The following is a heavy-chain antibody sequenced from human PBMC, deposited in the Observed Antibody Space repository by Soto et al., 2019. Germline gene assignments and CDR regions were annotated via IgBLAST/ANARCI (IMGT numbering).Heavy chain of an antibody. CDR1: GGSFSGYY. CDR3: ARYLQVTYGAFDI. J-gene: IGHJ3*02. CDR2: INHSGST. Sequence: LSLTCAVYGGSFSGYYWSWIRQPPGKGLEWIGEINHSGSTNYNPSLKSRVTISVDTSKNQFSLKLSSVTAADTAVYYCARYLQVTYGAFDIWGQGTMVTVSS. V-gene: IGHV4-34*01. D-gene: IGHD2-21*02.